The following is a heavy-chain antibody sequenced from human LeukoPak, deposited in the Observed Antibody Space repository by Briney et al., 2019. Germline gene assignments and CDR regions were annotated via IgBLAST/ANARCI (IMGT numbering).Heavy chain of an antibody. CDR3: AGTSSGSYNY. CDR1: GFTFSSYA. CDR2: ISYDGSNK. V-gene: IGHV3-30-3*01. Sequence: PGRSLRLSCAASGFTFSSYAMHWVRQAPGKGLEWVAVISYDGSNKYYADSVKGRFTISRDNSKNTLYLQMNSLRAEDTAVYYCAGTSSGSYNYWGQGTLVTVSS. J-gene: IGHJ4*02. D-gene: IGHD1-26*01.